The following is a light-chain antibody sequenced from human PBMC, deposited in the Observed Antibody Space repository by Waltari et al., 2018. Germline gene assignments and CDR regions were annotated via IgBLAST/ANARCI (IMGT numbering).Light chain of an antibody. J-gene: IGLJ2*01. CDR3: ASWDYRLNGIL. Sequence: QSVMTQPPPASGTPVQRVTLSCSGSNSNTGSSPVHCYQQLPGAAPKVLIYSDNRRPSGVPDRFSGSKSGTSASLAITGLQSEDEADYYCASWDYRLNGILFGGGTRLTVL. CDR2: SDN. CDR1: NSNTGSSP. V-gene: IGLV1-44*01.